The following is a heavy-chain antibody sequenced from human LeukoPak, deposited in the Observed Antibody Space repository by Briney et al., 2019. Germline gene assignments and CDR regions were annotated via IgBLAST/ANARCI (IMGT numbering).Heavy chain of an antibody. Sequence: GASVKVSCKASGYTFTSYAMNWVRQAPGQGLEWMGIINPSGGSTSYAQKFQGRVTMTRDTSTSTVYMELSSLRSEDTAVYYYAAASGSRLIHYWGQGTLVTVSS. CDR2: INPSGGST. D-gene: IGHD1-26*01. CDR1: GYTFTSYA. V-gene: IGHV1-46*01. CDR3: AAASGSRLIHY. J-gene: IGHJ4*02.